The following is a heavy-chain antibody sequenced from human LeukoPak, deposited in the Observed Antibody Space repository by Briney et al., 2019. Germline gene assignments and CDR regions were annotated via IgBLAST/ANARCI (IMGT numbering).Heavy chain of an antibody. D-gene: IGHD3-22*01. CDR1: GFTFSSYE. Sequence: GGSLRLSCAASGFTFSSYEMNWVRQAPGKGLEWVSFISSSGNTIYYADSVKGRFTISRDNAKNSLYLQMNSLRAEDTALYYCARPPYYYDSTGYYYLAAFDIWGQGTMVTVSS. V-gene: IGHV3-48*03. CDR3: ARPPYYYDSTGYYYLAAFDI. CDR2: ISSSGNTI. J-gene: IGHJ3*02.